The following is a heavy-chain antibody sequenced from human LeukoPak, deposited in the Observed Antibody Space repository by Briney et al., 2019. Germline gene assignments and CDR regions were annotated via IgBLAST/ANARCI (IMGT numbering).Heavy chain of an antibody. CDR1: GFTFSNYL. D-gene: IGHD3-22*01. Sequence: GGSLRLSCAASGFTFSNYLMSWVGDAPGKGLDGVANIKEDGREKYYVDSVKGRSTISRDNAKNSLYLKMNSLRAEDPAVYYCARDNSTGYYYLDGWGQGTPVTVSS. CDR3: ARDNSTGYYYLDG. V-gene: IGHV3-7*05. CDR2: IKEDGREK. J-gene: IGHJ4*02.